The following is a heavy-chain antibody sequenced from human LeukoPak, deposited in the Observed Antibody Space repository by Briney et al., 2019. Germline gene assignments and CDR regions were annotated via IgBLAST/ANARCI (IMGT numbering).Heavy chain of an antibody. Sequence: XLSLTCTVSGGSISSSSYYWGWIRQPPGTGLEWIGSIYYSGSTNYNPSLKSRVTMSVDTSKNQFSLKLSSVTAADTAVYYCARDGHSSGWGLGQFYYYGMDVWGQGTTVTVSS. CDR3: ARDGHSSGWGLGQFYYYGMDV. J-gene: IGHJ6*02. V-gene: IGHV4-39*07. D-gene: IGHD6-19*01. CDR1: GGSISSSSYY. CDR2: IYYSGST.